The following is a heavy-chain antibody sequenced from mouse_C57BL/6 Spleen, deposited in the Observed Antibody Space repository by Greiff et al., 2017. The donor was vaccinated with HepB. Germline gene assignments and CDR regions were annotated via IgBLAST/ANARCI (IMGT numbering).Heavy chain of an antibody. CDR1: GFSLTSYG. Sequence: VMLVESGPGLVQPSQSLSITCTVSGFSLTSYGVHWVRQSPGKGLEWLGVIWRGGSTDYNAAFMSRLSITKDNSKSQVFFKMNSLQADDTAIYYCAKTDYYGSSDAMDYWGQGTSVTVSS. CDR2: IWRGGST. J-gene: IGHJ4*01. CDR3: AKTDYYGSSDAMDY. V-gene: IGHV2-5*01. D-gene: IGHD1-1*01.